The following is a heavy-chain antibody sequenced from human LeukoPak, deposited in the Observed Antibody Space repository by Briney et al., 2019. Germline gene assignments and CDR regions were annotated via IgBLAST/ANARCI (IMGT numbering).Heavy chain of an antibody. CDR3: ARRYFDY. J-gene: IGHJ4*02. Sequence: GGSLRLSCAASGFTFSNYWMDWVRQSPGKGLEWVANIKEDGSDKYYVDSVKGRFTISRDNAKNSLYLQMNSLRAEDTAVYYCARRYFDYWGQGTLVTVSS. V-gene: IGHV3-7*03. CDR1: GFTFSNYW. CDR2: IKEDGSDK.